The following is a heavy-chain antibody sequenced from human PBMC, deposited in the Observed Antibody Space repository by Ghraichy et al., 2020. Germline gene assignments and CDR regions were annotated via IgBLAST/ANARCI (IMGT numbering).Heavy chain of an antibody. Sequence: GGSLRLSCTASGFIFSNYGMHWVRQAPGKGLKWVAVIWYDGSLKYYADAVQGRFSISRDNFKNTLYLQMDSLRAEDTAVFYCARVNGSGWPNFDYWGRGTLVTVSS. CDR2: IWYDGSLK. D-gene: IGHD6-19*01. CDR1: GFIFSNYG. J-gene: IGHJ4*02. CDR3: ARVNGSGWPNFDY. V-gene: IGHV3-33*01.